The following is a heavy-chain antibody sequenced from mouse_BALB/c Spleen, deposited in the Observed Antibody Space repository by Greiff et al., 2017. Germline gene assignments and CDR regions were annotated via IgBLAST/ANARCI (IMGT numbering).Heavy chain of an antibody. CDR2: ISSGSSTI. J-gene: IGHJ3*01. CDR1: GFTFSSFG. CDR3: ASANSCCGFAY. Sequence: EVQLVESGGGLVQPGGSRKLSCAASGFTFSSFGMHWVRQAPEKGLEWVAYISSGSSTIYYADTVKGRFTITRDNPKNTLLLQMTSLRSEDTAMYYWASANSCCGFAYWGQGTLVTVSA. V-gene: IGHV5-17*02.